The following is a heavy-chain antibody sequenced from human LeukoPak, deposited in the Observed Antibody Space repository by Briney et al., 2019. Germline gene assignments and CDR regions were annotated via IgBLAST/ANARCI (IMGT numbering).Heavy chain of an antibody. D-gene: IGHD3-10*01. J-gene: IGHJ5*02. V-gene: IGHV1-69*01. Sequence: GSSVKVSCKASGGTFSSYAISWVRQAPGQGLGWMGGIIPIFGTANYAQKFQGRVTITADESTSTAYMELSSLRSEDTAVYYCAREGDYYGSGSYYNVWFDPWGQGTLVTVSS. CDR2: IIPIFGTA. CDR3: AREGDYYGSGSYYNVWFDP. CDR1: GGTFSSYA.